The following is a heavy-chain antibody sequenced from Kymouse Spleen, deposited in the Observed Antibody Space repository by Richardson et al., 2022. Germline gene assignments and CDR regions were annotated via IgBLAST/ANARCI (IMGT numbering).Heavy chain of an antibody. Sequence: QVQLVQSGAEVKKPGASVKVSCKASGYTFTSYDINWVRQATGQGLEWMGWMNPNSGNTGYAQKFQGRVTMTRNTSISTAYMELSSLRSEDTAVYYCARGLYSSSWSYYYYYGMDVWGQGTTVTVSS. J-gene: IGHJ6*02. CDR2: MNPNSGNT. D-gene: IGHD6-13*01. V-gene: IGHV1-8*01. CDR3: ARGLYSSSWSYYYYYGMDV. CDR1: GYTFTSYD.